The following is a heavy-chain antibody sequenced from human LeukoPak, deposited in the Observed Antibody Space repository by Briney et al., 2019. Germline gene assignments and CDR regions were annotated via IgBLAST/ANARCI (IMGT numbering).Heavy chain of an antibody. Sequence: ASVKVSCKASGYTFTSYGVSWVRQAPGQGLEWMGWISAYNGNTNYAQKLQGRVTMTTDTSTSTAHMELRSLRSDDTAVYYCARRTPSSPAFDYWGQGTLVTVSS. J-gene: IGHJ4*02. V-gene: IGHV1-18*01. CDR3: ARRTPSSPAFDY. CDR2: ISAYNGNT. CDR1: GYTFTSYG. D-gene: IGHD6-13*01.